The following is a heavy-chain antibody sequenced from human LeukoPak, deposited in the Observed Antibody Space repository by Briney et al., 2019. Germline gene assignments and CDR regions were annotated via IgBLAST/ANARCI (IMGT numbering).Heavy chain of an antibody. CDR2: IYTSGST. J-gene: IGHJ5*02. Sequence: SQTLSLTCTVSGGSISSGSYYWSWIRQPAGKGLEWIGRIYTSGSTNYNPSLKSRVTISVDTSKNQFSLKLSSVTAADTAVYYCARGVGPSGSYYAPYNWFDPWGQGTLVTVSS. CDR3: ARGVGPSGSYYAPYNWFDP. D-gene: IGHD1-26*01. V-gene: IGHV4-61*02. CDR1: GGSISSGSYY.